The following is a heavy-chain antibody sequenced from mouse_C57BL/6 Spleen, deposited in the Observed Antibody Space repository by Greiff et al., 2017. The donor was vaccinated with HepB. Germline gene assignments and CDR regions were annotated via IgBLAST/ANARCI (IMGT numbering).Heavy chain of an antibody. CDR3: AGRRNYCYGSSYEGGAMDY. V-gene: IGHV1-52*01. D-gene: IGHD1-1*01. J-gene: IGHJ4*01. CDR2: IDPSDSET. Sequence: QVQLKESGAELVRPGSSVKLSCKASGYTFTSYWMHWVKQRPIQGLEWIGNIDPSDSETHYNQKFKDKATLTVDKSSSTAYMQLSSLTSEDSAVYYCAGRRNYCYGSSYEGGAMDYWGQGTSVTVSS. CDR1: GYTFTSYW.